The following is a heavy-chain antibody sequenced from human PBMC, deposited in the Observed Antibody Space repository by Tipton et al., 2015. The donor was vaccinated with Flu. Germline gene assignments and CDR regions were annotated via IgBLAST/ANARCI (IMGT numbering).Heavy chain of an antibody. CDR1: GFTFSTYE. J-gene: IGHJ4*02. Sequence: SLRLSCAASGFTFSTYEINWVRQAPGKGLEWTSYISTSGSTVYYADSVKGRFTISRDNAKNSVYLQMNSLRVEDTAVYYCAREGAGKGGSVDYWGQGTLVTVSS. V-gene: IGHV3-48*03. D-gene: IGHD6-19*01. CDR3: AREGAGKGGSVDY. CDR2: ISTSGSTV.